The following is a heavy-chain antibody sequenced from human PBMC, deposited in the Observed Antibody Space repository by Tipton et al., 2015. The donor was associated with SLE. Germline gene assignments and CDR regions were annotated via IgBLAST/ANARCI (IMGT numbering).Heavy chain of an antibody. V-gene: IGHV4-61*09. J-gene: IGHJ5*02. CDR2: IYTSGST. CDR1: GGSISSGSYY. D-gene: IGHD3-10*01. CDR3: ATYHYYGSGSYFWFDP. Sequence: LRLSCTVSGGSISSGSYYWSWIRQPAGKGLEWIGHIYTSGSTNYNPSLKSRVTISVDTSKNQFSLKLSSVTAADTAVYYCATYHYYGSGSYFWFDPWGQGTLVTVSS.